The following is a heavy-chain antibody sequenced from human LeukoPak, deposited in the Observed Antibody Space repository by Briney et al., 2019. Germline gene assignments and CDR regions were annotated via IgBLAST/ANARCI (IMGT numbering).Heavy chain of an antibody. V-gene: IGHV4-34*01. CDR3: ARGGQETSYYDYVWGSYRSPYYFDY. J-gene: IGHJ4*02. D-gene: IGHD3-16*02. Sequence: SETLSLTCAVYGGSFSGYYWSWIRQPPGKGLEWIGEINHSGSTNYNPSLKSRVTISVDTSKNQFSLKLSSVTAADTAVYYCARGGQETSYYDYVWGSYRSPYYFDYWGQGTLVTVSP. CDR2: INHSGST. CDR1: GGSFSGYY.